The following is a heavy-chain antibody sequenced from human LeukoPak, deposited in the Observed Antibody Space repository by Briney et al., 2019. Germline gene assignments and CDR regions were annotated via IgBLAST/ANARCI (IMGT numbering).Heavy chain of an antibody. CDR1: GGSISSYY. CDR3: ARSGWFPHYFDY. V-gene: IGHV4-4*07. Sequence: SETLSLTCTVSGGSISSYYWSWIRQPAGKGLEWIGRIYTSGSTNYNPSLKSQVTMSVDTSKNQFSLKLSSVTAADTAVYYCARSGWFPHYFDYWGQGTLVTVSS. D-gene: IGHD6-13*01. CDR2: IYTSGST. J-gene: IGHJ4*02.